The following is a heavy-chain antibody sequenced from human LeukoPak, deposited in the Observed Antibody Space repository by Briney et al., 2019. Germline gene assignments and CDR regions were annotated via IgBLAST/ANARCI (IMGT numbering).Heavy chain of an antibody. CDR1: GGSFSGYY. CDR2: INHSGST. V-gene: IGHV4-34*01. Sequence: NPSETLSLTCAVYGGSFSGYYWSWIRQPPGKGLEWIGEINHSGSTNYNPSLKSRVTISVDTSRNQFSLKLSSVTAADTAVYYCAREVLTDAFDIWGQGTMVTVSS. CDR3: AREVLTDAFDI. D-gene: IGHD3-9*01. J-gene: IGHJ3*02.